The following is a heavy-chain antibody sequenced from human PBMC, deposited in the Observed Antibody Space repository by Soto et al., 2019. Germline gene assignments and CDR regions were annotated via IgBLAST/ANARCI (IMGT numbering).Heavy chain of an antibody. CDR3: AMVDVYVTPSPQDV. Sequence: QVQLVQSGAEVKNPGASVKVSCKASGYTFTRYGIGWARQAPGQGLEWMGWINTYNGNTNYAQNVQGRVTLTTDTSTSTAYMELRRLRSNDPAIYYCAMVDVYVTPSPQDVWGQGTTVIVSS. V-gene: IGHV1-18*01. CDR1: GYTFTRYG. J-gene: IGHJ6*02. D-gene: IGHD3-16*01. CDR2: INTYNGNT.